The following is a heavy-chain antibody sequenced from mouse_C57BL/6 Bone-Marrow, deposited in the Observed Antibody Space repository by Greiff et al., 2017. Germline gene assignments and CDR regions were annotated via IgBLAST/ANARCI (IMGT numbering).Heavy chain of an antibody. Sequence: EVKLVESGGGLVKPGGSLKLSCAASGFTFSDYGMHWVRQAPEKGLEWVAYISSGSSTIYYADTVKGRFTISRDNAKNTLFLQMTSLRSEDTAIYYGARTDGYYGDFDYWGQGTTLTVSS. CDR1: GFTFSDYG. D-gene: IGHD2-3*01. V-gene: IGHV5-17*01. CDR3: ARTDGYYGDFDY. J-gene: IGHJ2*01. CDR2: ISSGSSTI.